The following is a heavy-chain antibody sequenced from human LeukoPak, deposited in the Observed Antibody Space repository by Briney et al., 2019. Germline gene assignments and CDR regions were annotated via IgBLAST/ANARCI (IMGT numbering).Heavy chain of an antibody. CDR2: IYYSGGT. CDR1: SGSVSSGTYY. V-gene: IGHV4-61*01. Sequence: SGTLSLTCTVSSGSVSSGTYYWSWIRQPPGKGLEWIGYIYYSGGTNYNPSLKSRVTISVDSSKNQFSLKLSSVTAADTAVYYCARDRPGPYAFDIWGQGTMVTVSS. CDR3: ARDRPGPYAFDI. J-gene: IGHJ3*02.